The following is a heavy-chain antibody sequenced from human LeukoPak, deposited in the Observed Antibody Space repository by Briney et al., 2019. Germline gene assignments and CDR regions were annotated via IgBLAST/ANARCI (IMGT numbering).Heavy chain of an antibody. Sequence: PGGSLRLSCVASGFSFSGYAMSWVRQAPGKGLEWVSATSGSGGRTDYADSVKGRFTISRDNSKNTLYLQMDTLRAEDTALYYCAKDLRGGFCSGGNCYLRGFDHWGQGTLVTVSS. D-gene: IGHD2-15*01. J-gene: IGHJ4*02. CDR1: GFSFSGYA. V-gene: IGHV3-23*01. CDR3: AKDLRGGFCSGGNCYLRGFDH. CDR2: TSGSGGRT.